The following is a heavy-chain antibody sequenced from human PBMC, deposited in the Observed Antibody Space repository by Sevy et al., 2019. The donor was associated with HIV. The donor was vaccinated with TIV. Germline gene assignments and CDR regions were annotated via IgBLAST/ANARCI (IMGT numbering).Heavy chain of an antibody. Sequence: GSLRLSCAASGFTFSNAWMSWVRQAPGKGLEWVGRIKSKTDGGTTDYAAPVKGRFTISRDDSKNTLYLQMNSLKTEDTAVYYCTTAHYDILTGPDYWGQGTLITVSS. D-gene: IGHD3-9*01. CDR3: TTAHYDILTGPDY. CDR2: IKSKTDGGTT. V-gene: IGHV3-15*01. J-gene: IGHJ4*02. CDR1: GFTFSNAW.